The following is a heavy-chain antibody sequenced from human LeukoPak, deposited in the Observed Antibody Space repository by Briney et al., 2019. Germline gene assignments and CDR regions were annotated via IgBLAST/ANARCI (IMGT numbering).Heavy chain of an antibody. CDR2: IIPIFGTA. CDR3: ARDPGFGELHDAFDI. J-gene: IGHJ3*02. CDR1: GGTFSSYA. Sequence: SVKVSCKASGGTFSSYAISWVRQAPGQALEWMGRIIPIFGTANYAQKFQGRVTITTDESTSTAYMELSSLRSDDTAVYYCARDPGFGELHDAFDIWGQGTMVTVSS. D-gene: IGHD3-10*01. V-gene: IGHV1-69*05.